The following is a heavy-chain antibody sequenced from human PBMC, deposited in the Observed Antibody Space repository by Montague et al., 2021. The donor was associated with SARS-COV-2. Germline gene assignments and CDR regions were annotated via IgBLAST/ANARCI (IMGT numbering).Heavy chain of an antibody. CDR3: ARGGVPTPGAEWKILQYHGMDA. CDR2: ISNSRGS. D-gene: IGHD3-10*01. Sequence: SETLSLTCTVSGGSISAYYWSWIRQPPGKGLEWIAYISNSRGSNHNPSLKSRVSISVDTSKSQFSLKLTSVTAADAAVYYCARGGVPTPGAEWKILQYHGMDAWGQGTTVTVSS. J-gene: IGHJ6*02. CDR1: GGSISAYY. V-gene: IGHV4-4*08.